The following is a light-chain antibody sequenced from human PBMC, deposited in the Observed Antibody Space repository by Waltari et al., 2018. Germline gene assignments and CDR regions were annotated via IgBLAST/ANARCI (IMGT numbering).Light chain of an antibody. CDR2: TAS. J-gene: IGKJ4*01. V-gene: IGKV1-39*01. Sequence: DLQMTQSPSSLSASLGDRVTITCRASQSISRYLNWFQQKPGKAPNLLIYTASSLETGVPSRFSGSGSGTDFTLTITSLQPEDFATYYCQQSYITPLTFGGGTKVEI. CDR3: QQSYITPLT. CDR1: QSISRY.